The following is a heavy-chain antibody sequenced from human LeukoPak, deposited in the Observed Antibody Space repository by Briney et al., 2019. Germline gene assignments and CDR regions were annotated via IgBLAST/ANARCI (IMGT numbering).Heavy chain of an antibody. Sequence: SETLSLTCTVSGGSISSYYWSWIRQPPGKGLEWIGYIYYSGSTNYNPSLKSRVTISVDTSKNQFSLKLSSVTAADTAVYYCARVVGSGYPDPYWYFDLWGCGTLVTVSS. CDR1: GGSISSYY. CDR3: ARVVGSGYPDPYWYFDL. D-gene: IGHD3-22*01. J-gene: IGHJ2*01. V-gene: IGHV4-59*01. CDR2: IYYSGST.